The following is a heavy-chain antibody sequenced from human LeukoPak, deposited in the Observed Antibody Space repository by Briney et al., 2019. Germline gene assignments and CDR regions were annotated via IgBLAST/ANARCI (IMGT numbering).Heavy chain of an antibody. V-gene: IGHV3-23*01. CDR1: GFTFTSSA. CDR2: ISGRSGTT. CDR3: AKDLVAGVTIFEMDV. D-gene: IGHD3-9*01. Sequence: GGSLRLSCVASGFTFTSSAMSWVRQAPGKGLEWVSAISGRSGTTYYADSVKGRFTISRDNSKNTLYLQMNSLRAEDTAVYYCAKDLVAGVTIFEMDVWGKGTTVTVSS. J-gene: IGHJ6*04.